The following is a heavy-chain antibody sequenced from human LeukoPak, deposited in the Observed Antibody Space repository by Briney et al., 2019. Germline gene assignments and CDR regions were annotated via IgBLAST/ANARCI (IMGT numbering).Heavy chain of an antibody. Sequence: GGSPRLSCAASGFTFSSYAMSWVRQAPGKGLGWVSAISGSGGSTYYADSVKGRFTISRDNSKNTLYLQMNSLRAEDTAVYYCARNYYYDSSGYSPFDYWGQGTLVTVSS. J-gene: IGHJ4*02. CDR2: ISGSGGST. CDR3: ARNYYYDSSGYSPFDY. V-gene: IGHV3-23*01. CDR1: GFTFSSYA. D-gene: IGHD3-22*01.